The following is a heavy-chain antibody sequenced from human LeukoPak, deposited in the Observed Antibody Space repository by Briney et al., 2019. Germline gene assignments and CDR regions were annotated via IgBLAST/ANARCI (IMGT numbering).Heavy chain of an antibody. CDR2: IYHSGST. CDR1: GGSLSSSNW. V-gene: IGHV4-4*02. Sequence: SETLSLTCAVSGGSLSSSNWWSWVRQPPGKGLEWIGEIYHSGSTNYNPSLKSRVTISLDKSKNQFSLKLSSVTAADTALYYCARKAYGGDRTFDYWGQGTLVTVSS. CDR3: ARKAYGGDRTFDY. J-gene: IGHJ4*02. D-gene: IGHD4-23*01.